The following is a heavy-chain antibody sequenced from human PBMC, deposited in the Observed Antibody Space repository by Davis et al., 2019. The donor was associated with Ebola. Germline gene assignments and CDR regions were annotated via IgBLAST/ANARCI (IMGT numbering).Heavy chain of an antibody. D-gene: IGHD2-21*01. CDR1: RYTFTRYG. CDR3: ARRRDYDAFDI. V-gene: IGHV1-18*01. J-gene: IGHJ3*02. Sequence: ASVPVSCMASRYTFTRYGFSWVRQAPGQGLEWMGWISAYNGNTTYAQKLQGRVTMTTDTSTSTAYMELRSLRSDDTAVYYCARRRDYDAFDIWGQGTMVTVSS. CDR2: ISAYNGNT.